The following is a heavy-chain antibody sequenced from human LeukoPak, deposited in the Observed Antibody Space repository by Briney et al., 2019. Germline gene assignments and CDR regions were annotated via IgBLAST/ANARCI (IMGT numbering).Heavy chain of an antibody. D-gene: IGHD6-13*01. CDR2: IYYSGST. Sequence: PSQTLSLTCTVSGGSISSGGYYWSWIRQHPGKGLEWIGYIYYSGSTYYNPSLKSRVTISVDTSKNQFSLKLSSVTAADTAVYYCARVNWGIAAAGIGGHYFDYWGQGTLVTVPS. CDR1: GGSISSGGYY. V-gene: IGHV4-31*03. CDR3: ARVNWGIAAAGIGGHYFDY. J-gene: IGHJ4*02.